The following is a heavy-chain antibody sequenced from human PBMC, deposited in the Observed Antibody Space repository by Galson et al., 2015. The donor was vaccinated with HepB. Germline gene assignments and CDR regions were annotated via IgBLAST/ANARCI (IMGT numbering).Heavy chain of an antibody. Sequence: SVKVSCKASGYTFTSYYMHWVRQAPGQGLEWMGIINPSGGSTSYAQKFQGRVTMTRDTSTSTVYMELSSLRSEDTAVYYCARDLFRSGWDYYDSSGYSVWGQGTLVTVSS. CDR1: GYTFTSYY. V-gene: IGHV1-46*01. J-gene: IGHJ4*02. CDR2: INPSGGST. D-gene: IGHD3-22*01. CDR3: ARDLFRSGWDYYDSSGYSV.